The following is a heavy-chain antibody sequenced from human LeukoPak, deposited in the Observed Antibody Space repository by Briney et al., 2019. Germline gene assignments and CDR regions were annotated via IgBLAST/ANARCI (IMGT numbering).Heavy chain of an antibody. CDR1: GGSISSGGYY. Sequence: SQTLSLTCTVSGGSISSGGYYWSWIRQPAGKGLEWIGRIYTSGSTNYNPSLKSRVTISLDTSKNQFSLKLGSLTAADTAVYYCARVGKYSNSWYNGGWFDLWGQGTLVTVSS. J-gene: IGHJ5*02. CDR3: ARVGKYSNSWYNGGWFDL. V-gene: IGHV4-61*02. D-gene: IGHD6-13*01. CDR2: IYTSGST.